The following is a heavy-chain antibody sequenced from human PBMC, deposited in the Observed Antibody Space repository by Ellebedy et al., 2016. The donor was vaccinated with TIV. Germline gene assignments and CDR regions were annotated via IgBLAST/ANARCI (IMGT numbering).Heavy chain of an antibody. CDR2: IWFDGSNQ. D-gene: IGHD1-14*01. V-gene: IGHV3-33*01. CDR3: ARDKANRYLDH. Sequence: GESLNISCAASGIPFSSSGMHWVRQAPGKGLEWVAMIWFDGSNQYYADSVKGRSTISRDNSKNTVDLHMSSLRSEDTAGYYCARDKANRYLDHWGQGTLVTVSS. CDR1: GIPFSSSG. J-gene: IGHJ4*02.